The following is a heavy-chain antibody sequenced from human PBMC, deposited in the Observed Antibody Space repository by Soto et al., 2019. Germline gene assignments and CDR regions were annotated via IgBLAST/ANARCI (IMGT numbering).Heavy chain of an antibody. V-gene: IGHV1-18*01. D-gene: IGHD5-12*01. CDR2: ISPDNGNT. CDR1: GYTFTIYG. Sequence: QVQLVQSGGEVKKPGASLKVSCKASGYTFTIYGINWVRQAPGQGLEWMGWISPDNGNTNYAQKLQGRVTMTTDTSTSTAYMELRSLRSDDTAVYYCARALGYSGYAGMDVWGQGTTVTVSS. CDR3: ARALGYSGYAGMDV. J-gene: IGHJ6*02.